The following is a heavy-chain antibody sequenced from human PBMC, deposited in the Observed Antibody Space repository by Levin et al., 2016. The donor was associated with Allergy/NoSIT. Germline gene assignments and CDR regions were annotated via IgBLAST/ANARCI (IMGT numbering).Heavy chain of an antibody. CDR3: ATLDYPAARPV. D-gene: IGHD2-2*01. J-gene: IGHJ1*01. Sequence: GGSLRLSCAASGFTFSSHLMHWVRQAPGKGLEYVSAITGNGGNAYYASSVEGRFTISRDNSKNTLHLQMDSLRTEDMGVYYCATLDYPAARPVWGHGTLVTVSS. CDR1: GFTFSSHL. CDR2: ITGNGGNA. V-gene: IGHV3-64*01.